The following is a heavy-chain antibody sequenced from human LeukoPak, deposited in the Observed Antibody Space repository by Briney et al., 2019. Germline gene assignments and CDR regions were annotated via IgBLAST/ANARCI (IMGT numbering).Heavy chain of an antibody. J-gene: IGHJ6*02. CDR3: ARDPPRMRCSGGSCLSQYYYYGMDV. CDR2: ISAYNGNT. V-gene: IGHV1-18*01. D-gene: IGHD2-15*01. CDR1: GYTFTSYG. Sequence: ASVKVSCKASGYTFTSYGISWVRQAPGQGLEWMGWISAYNGNTNYAQKLQGRVTMSTDTSKSTDYMELRSLRSDDTAVYYCARDPPRMRCSGGSCLSQYYYYGMDVWGQGTTVTVSS.